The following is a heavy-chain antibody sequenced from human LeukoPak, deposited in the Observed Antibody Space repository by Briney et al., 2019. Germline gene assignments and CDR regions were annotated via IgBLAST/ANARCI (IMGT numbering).Heavy chain of an antibody. V-gene: IGHV1-18*01. CDR1: GYTFASYA. D-gene: IGHD2-15*01. J-gene: IGHJ4*02. CDR2: ITTYNNNT. CDR3: ARTSLSAEDIVGSPDY. Sequence: GASVKVSCKTSGYTFASYAISWVRQAPGQGLEWMGWITTYNNNTKYAQKLQGRVTMTTDTSTSTAYMELRSLRSDDTAVYYCARTSLSAEDIVGSPDYWGQGTLVTVSS.